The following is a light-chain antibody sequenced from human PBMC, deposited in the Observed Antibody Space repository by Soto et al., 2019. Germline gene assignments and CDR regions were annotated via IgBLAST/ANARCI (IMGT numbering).Light chain of an antibody. J-gene: IGKJ5*01. CDR2: GAS. Sequence: EIMLTQPTGTLSSSPLDRPTLYCSASQRVSSNYLAWYQQKPGQAPRLLIYGASTRATGIPARFSGSGSGTEFTLTISSLQSEDFAVYYCQQYNNWPTITFGQGKRLEI. CDR1: QRVSSN. V-gene: IGKV3-15*01. CDR3: QQYNNWPTIT.